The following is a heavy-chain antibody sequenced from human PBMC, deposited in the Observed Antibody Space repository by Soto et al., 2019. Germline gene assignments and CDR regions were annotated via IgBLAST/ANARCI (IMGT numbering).Heavy chain of an antibody. Sequence: ASVKVSCKASGYTFINYGVSWMRQAPGQGLEWLGWISPYNGDTYYAQNFQGRVTVTRDTSTNTAYMELRRLRSDDTAVYYCASSNCSSTSCYRVAFDIWGQGTMVTVSS. D-gene: IGHD2-2*01. CDR3: ASSNCSSTSCYRVAFDI. J-gene: IGHJ3*02. V-gene: IGHV1-18*01. CDR1: GYTFINYG. CDR2: ISPYNGDT.